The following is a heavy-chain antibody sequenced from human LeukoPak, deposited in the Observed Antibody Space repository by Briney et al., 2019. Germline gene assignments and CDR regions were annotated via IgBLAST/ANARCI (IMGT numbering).Heavy chain of an antibody. CDR1: GGSFSGYY. J-gene: IGHJ3*02. Sequence: SETLSLTCAVYGGSFSGYYWSWIRQPPGKGLEWIGEINHSGSTNYNPSLKSRVTISVDTSKNQFSLKLSSVTAADTAVYYCARGKNTMVRGVPSNAFDTWGQGTMVTVSP. CDR2: INHSGST. V-gene: IGHV4-34*01. D-gene: IGHD3-10*01. CDR3: ARGKNTMVRGVPSNAFDT.